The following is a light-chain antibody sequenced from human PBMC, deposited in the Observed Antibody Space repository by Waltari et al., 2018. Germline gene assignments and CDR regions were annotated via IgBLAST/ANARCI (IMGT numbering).Light chain of an antibody. CDR1: QSIGKY. V-gene: IGKV3-20*01. J-gene: IGKJ1*01. Sequence: ELVLTQSPGTLSLSPGERAPISCRSSQSIGKYLPLDQQKPGQAPRLLIYHASSRANGIPDRFSGSGYGTDFSLTISRLGPYDFAVYYCQKYESLPATFGQGTKVEIK. CDR3: QKYESLPAT. CDR2: HAS.